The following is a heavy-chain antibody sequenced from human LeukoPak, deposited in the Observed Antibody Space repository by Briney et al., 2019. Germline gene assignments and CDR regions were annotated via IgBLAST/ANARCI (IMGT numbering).Heavy chain of an antibody. V-gene: IGHV3-74*01. D-gene: IGHD5-24*01. CDR3: AKKGVEMATITDY. Sequence: PGGSLRLSCAASTFTFSNYWMHWVRQAPGKGLVWVSRINGDGSSTRYADSVKGRFSISRDSSKNTLYLQMNSLRAEDTAVYYCAKKGVEMATITDYWGQGTLVTVSS. CDR2: INGDGSST. J-gene: IGHJ4*02. CDR1: TFTFSNYW.